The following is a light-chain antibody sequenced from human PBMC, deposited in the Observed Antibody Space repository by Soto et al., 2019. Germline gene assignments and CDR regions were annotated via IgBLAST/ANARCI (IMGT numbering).Light chain of an antibody. CDR2: AAS. CDR3: QQSYSTPRT. Sequence: DIQMTQSPSSLSASVGDRVTIACRASQSIRSYLNWYQQKPGKAPKLLIYAASSLQGGVPSTFSGSGSGTDFTLTISSLQPEDVATYYCQQSYSTPRTFGQGTKVDIK. CDR1: QSIRSY. J-gene: IGKJ1*01. V-gene: IGKV1-39*01.